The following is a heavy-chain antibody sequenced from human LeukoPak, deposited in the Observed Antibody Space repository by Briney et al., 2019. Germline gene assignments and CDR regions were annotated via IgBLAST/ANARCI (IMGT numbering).Heavy chain of an antibody. V-gene: IGHV3-23*01. CDR3: AKDGQLVPFNPHFDY. D-gene: IGHD6-6*01. CDR1: GFTFSSYA. CDR2: ISGSGGST. Sequence: PGGSLRLSCAASGFTFSSYAMSWVRQAPGRGLEWVSAISGSGGSTYYADSVKGRFTISRDNSKNTLYLQMNSLRAEDTAVYYCAKDGQLVPFNPHFDYWGQGTLVTVSS. J-gene: IGHJ4*02.